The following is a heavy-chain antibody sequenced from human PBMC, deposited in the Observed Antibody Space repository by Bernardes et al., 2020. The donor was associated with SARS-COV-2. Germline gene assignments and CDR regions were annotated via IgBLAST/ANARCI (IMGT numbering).Heavy chain of an antibody. CDR3: ARGSLQFLFTQRYFFDH. CDR1: GGAFMGYS. CDR2: INRSGNT. D-gene: IGHD3-3*01. V-gene: IGHV4-34*01. Sequence: SETLSLTCAVYGGAFMGYSWTWIRQPPGKGLEWIGEINRSGNTKYNPSLKSRVTISVDTSKNQFSLRLYSVTGADTAVYYCARGSLQFLFTQRYFFDHWGQGTLVTVSS. J-gene: IGHJ4*02.